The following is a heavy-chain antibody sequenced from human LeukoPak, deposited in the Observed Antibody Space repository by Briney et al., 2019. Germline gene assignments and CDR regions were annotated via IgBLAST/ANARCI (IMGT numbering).Heavy chain of an antibody. CDR1: GYTFSRYA. CDR2: INAGNGNT. J-gene: IGHJ5*02. V-gene: IGHV1-3*01. D-gene: IGHD2-2*01. CDR3: ARDPTIVIVPVAHQTSWLDP. Sequence: ASVTVSCKASGYTFSRYAMHWVRQAPGQRLEWMGWINAGNGNTKYSEKFQGRVTISWDTSANTAYMELSSLRSEDTAVYYCARDPTIVIVPVAHQTSWLDPWGQGTLVTVSS.